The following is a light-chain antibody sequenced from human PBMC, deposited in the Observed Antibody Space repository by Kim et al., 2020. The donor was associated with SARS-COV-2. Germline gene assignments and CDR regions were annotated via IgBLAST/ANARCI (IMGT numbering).Light chain of an antibody. Sequence: SPGERATPSCRANESVSNNLAWDQQKPGQAPRLRIYGASTRATGIPARFSGSGSGTEFILTISSLQSEDFAIYYCQQDNKWPPWTFGQGTKVDIK. V-gene: IGKV3-15*01. J-gene: IGKJ1*01. CDR3: QQDNKWPPWT. CDR1: ESVSNN. CDR2: GAS.